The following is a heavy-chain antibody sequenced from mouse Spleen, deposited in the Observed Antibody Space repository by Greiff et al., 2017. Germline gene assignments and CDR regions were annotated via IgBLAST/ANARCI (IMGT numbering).Heavy chain of an antibody. CDR2: ISYSGST. J-gene: IGHJ1*01. Sequence: EVQRVESGPGLVKPSQSLSLTCTVTGYSITSDYAWKWIRQFPGNKLEWMGYISYSGSTSYNPSLKSRISITRDTSKNQFFLQLNSVTTEDTATYYCAREGHYYGYGYFDVWGAGTTVTVSS. CDR1: GYSITSDYA. V-gene: IGHV3-2*02. D-gene: IGHD1-2*01. CDR3: AREGHYYGYGYFDV.